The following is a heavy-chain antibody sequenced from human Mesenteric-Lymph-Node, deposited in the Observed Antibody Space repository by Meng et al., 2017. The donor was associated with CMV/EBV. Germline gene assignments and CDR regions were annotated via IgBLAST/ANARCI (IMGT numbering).Heavy chain of an antibody. CDR2: ISSSSSYI. Sequence: GGSLRLSCAASGFTFSSYSMNWVRQAPGKGLEWVSSISSSSSYIYYADSVKGRFTISRDNAKNSLYLQMNSLRAEDTAVYYCAKDRSSSLVYFQHWGQGTLVTVSS. V-gene: IGHV3-21*01. CDR3: AKDRSSSLVYFQH. D-gene: IGHD6-6*01. J-gene: IGHJ1*01. CDR1: GFTFSSYS.